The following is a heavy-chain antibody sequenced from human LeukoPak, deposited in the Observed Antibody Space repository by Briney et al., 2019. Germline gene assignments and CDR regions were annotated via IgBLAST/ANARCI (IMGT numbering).Heavy chain of an antibody. J-gene: IGHJ4*02. V-gene: IGHV1-18*01. CDR1: GYTFTSYG. D-gene: IGHD6-19*01. CDR2: ISAYNGNT. Sequence: ASVKVSCKASGYTFTSYGISWVRQAPGQGLEWMGWISAYNGNTNYAQKLQGRVTMTTDTSTSTAYMELRSLRSDDTAVYYCARVSDSSCWSPFGYWGQGTLVTVSS. CDR3: ARVSDSSCWSPFGY.